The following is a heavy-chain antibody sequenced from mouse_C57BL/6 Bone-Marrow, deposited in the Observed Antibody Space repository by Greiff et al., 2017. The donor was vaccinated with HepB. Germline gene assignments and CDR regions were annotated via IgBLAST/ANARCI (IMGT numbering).Heavy chain of an antibody. D-gene: IGHD2-1*01. J-gene: IGHJ2*01. Sequence: QVQLQQSGAELVRPGTSVKLSCKASGYTFTSYWMHWVKQRPGQGLEWIGVIDPSDSYTNYNQKFKGKATLTVDTSSSTAYMQLSSLTSEDSAVYYCARELPRDFDYWGQGTTLTVSS. CDR1: GYTFTSYW. CDR3: ARELPRDFDY. CDR2: IDPSDSYT. V-gene: IGHV1-59*01.